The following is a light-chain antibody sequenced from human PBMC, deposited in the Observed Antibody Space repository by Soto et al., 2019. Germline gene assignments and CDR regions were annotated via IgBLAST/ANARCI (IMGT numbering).Light chain of an antibody. CDR2: APS. V-gene: IGKV1-27*01. J-gene: IGKJ3*01. CDR1: QGISNY. Sequence: DIQMTQSPPSLSASVGDRVTITCRASQGISNYLAWYQQKPGKFPKLLIYAPSTLQSGVPSRFSGSGSGTDFTLTITSLQPEDVATYYCQKYKSAPFTFGPGTKVDIK. CDR3: QKYKSAPFT.